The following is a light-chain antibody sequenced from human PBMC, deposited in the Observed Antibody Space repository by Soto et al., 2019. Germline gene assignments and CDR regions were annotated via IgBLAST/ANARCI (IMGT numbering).Light chain of an antibody. Sequence: DIQMTQSPSSLSASVGDRVTITCRASQGIDNYLAWYQQKPGKAPKLLIYAASTLQSGVPSQFTGSGSGTDFTLTISSLQPEDAATYYCQKCKVAPFTFGGGTKVDIK. CDR2: AAS. CDR3: QKCKVAPFT. CDR1: QGIDNY. J-gene: IGKJ4*01. V-gene: IGKV1-27*01.